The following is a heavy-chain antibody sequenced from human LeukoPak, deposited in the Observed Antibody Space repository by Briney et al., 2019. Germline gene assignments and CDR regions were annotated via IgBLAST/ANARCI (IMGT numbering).Heavy chain of an antibody. Sequence: GGSLRLSCAASGFTFSSYSMNWVRQAPGKGLEWVSAISGSGGSTYYADSVKGRFTISRDNSKNTLYLQMNSLRAEDTAVYYCAKDRSQAQYYYDSSGYSPFDYWGQGTLVTVSS. CDR1: GFTFSSYS. D-gene: IGHD3-22*01. CDR2: ISGSGGST. V-gene: IGHV3-23*01. J-gene: IGHJ4*02. CDR3: AKDRSQAQYYYDSSGYSPFDY.